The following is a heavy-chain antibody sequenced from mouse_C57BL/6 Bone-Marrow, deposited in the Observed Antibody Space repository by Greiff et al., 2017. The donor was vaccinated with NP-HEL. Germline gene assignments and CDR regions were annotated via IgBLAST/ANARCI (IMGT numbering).Heavy chain of an antibody. CDR2: IHPNSGST. CDR3: ALFTTVVARDY. J-gene: IGHJ2*01. Sequence: VQLQQPGAELLKSGASVKLSCKASGYTFTSYWMHWVKQRPGQGLEWIGMIHPNSGSTNYNEKFKSKATLTVDKSSSTAYMQLSSLTSEDSAVYYCALFTTVVARDYWCQGTTLTVSS. D-gene: IGHD1-1*01. CDR1: GYTFTSYW. V-gene: IGHV1-64*01.